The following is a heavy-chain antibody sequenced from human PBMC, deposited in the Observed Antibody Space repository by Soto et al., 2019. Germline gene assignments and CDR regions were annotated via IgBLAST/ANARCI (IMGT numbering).Heavy chain of an antibody. J-gene: IGHJ6*02. CDR3: TTDRWSGYYDYYYGMDV. V-gene: IGHV3-15*01. CDR2: IKSKTDGGTT. CDR1: GFTFSNAW. Sequence: GGSLRLSCAASGFTFSNAWMSWVRQAPGKGLEWVGRIKSKTDGGTTDYAAPVKGRFTISRDDSKNTQYLQMNSLKTEDTAVYYCTTDRWSGYYDYYYGMDVWGQGTTVTVSS. D-gene: IGHD3-3*01.